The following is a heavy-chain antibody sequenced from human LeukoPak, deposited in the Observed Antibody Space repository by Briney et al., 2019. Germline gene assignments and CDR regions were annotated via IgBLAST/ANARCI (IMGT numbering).Heavy chain of an antibody. V-gene: IGHV3-23*01. J-gene: IGHJ6*03. CDR2: ISGSGGST. CDR3: AREIVVVPAAGYMDV. Sequence: PGGSLRLACAASGFTFSSYAMSWVRQAPGKGLEWVSAISGSGGSTYYADSVKGRFTISRDNSKNTLYLQMNSLRAEDTAVYYCAREIVVVPAAGYMDVWGKGTTVTISS. D-gene: IGHD2-2*01. CDR1: GFTFSSYA.